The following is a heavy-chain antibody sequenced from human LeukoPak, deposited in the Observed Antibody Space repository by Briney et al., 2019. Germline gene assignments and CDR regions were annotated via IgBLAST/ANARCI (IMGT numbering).Heavy chain of an antibody. D-gene: IGHD3-22*01. CDR1: GFTFSSHG. V-gene: IGHV3-30*18. Sequence: GGSLRLSCAASGFTFSSHGMHWVRQAPGKGLEWVAVISYDGSNKYYADSVKGRFTISRDNSKNTLYLQMNSLRAEDTAVYYCAKESTYYYDSSVDGYFDYWGQGTLVTVSS. CDR2: ISYDGSNK. CDR3: AKESTYYYDSSVDGYFDY. J-gene: IGHJ4*02.